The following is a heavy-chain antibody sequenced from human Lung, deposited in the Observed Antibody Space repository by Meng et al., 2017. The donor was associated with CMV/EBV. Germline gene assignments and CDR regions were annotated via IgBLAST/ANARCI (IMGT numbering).Heavy chain of an antibody. CDR1: RFTFSAYE. CDR2: IGGSGGPI. Sequence: GGSLRLXXAASRFTFSAYEMNWVRQAPGKGLEWVSYIGGSGGPINYADSVRGRFTISRNNARNSLYLQMNSLRAEDTAVYYWARGGYDYVWGSLDYWGQGTLVTVSS. CDR3: ARGGYDYVWGSLDY. V-gene: IGHV3-48*03. J-gene: IGHJ4*02. D-gene: IGHD3-16*01.